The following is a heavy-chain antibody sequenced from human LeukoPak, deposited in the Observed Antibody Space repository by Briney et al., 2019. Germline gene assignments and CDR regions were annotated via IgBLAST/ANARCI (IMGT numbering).Heavy chain of an antibody. J-gene: IGHJ4*02. Sequence: GGSLRLSRVVPGFTFSDYNMNWVRQAPGKGLEWVSSISRSNSYIYYAESVTGRLTISRDNAKNSLYLQMNSLRAEDTAVYYCARRATTDRGYSYGLDYWGQGTLVTVAS. D-gene: IGHD5-18*01. CDR3: ARRATTDRGYSYGLDY. CDR2: ISRSNSYI. V-gene: IGHV3-21*01. CDR1: GFTFSDYN.